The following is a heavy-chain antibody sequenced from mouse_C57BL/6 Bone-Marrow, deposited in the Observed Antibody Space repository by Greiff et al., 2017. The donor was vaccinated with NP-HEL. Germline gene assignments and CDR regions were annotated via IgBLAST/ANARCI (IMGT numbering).Heavy chain of an antibody. CDR1: GFNITDDC. CDR2: IDPENGDT. J-gene: IGHJ4*01. CDR3: TTSESNAMDY. V-gene: IGHV14-4*01. Sequence: VQLQQPGAELVRPGASVKLSCTASGFNITDDCMHWVKQRPEQGLEWIGWIDPENGDTEYASKFQGKATITADTSSNTAYLQLSSLTSEDSAVYYCTTSESNAMDYWGKGTSVTGSS. D-gene: IGHD3-1*01.